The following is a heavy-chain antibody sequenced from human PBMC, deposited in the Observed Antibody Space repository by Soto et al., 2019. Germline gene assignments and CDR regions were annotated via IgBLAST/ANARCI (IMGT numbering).Heavy chain of an antibody. J-gene: IGHJ4*02. Sequence: PSETLSLTCTVSGGSISSCYWSWIRQPPGKGLEWIGYIYYSGSTNYNPSLKSRVTISVDTSKNQFSLKLTSVTAADTAVYYCARDKITGLFDYWGQGTLVTVPQ. CDR1: GGSISSCY. V-gene: IGHV4-59*12. CDR3: ARDKITGLFDY. CDR2: IYYSGST. D-gene: IGHD2-8*02.